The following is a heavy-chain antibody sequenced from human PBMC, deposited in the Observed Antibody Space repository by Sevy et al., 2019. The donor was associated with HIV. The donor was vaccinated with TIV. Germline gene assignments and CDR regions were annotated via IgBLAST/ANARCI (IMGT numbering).Heavy chain of an antibody. V-gene: IGHV4-30-4*01. Sequence: SETLSLTCTVSGGSISSGDYYWSWIRQPPGKGLEWIGYIYYSGSTYYNPSLKSRVTISVDTSKNQFSLKLSSVTAADTAVYYCARERVATIPSYFDYWGQRTLVTVSS. CDR2: IYYSGST. CDR3: ARERVATIPSYFDY. J-gene: IGHJ4*02. D-gene: IGHD5-12*01. CDR1: GGSISSGDYY.